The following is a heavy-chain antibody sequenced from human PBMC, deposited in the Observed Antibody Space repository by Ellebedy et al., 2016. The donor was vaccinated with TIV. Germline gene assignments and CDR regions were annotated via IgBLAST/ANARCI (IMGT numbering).Heavy chain of an antibody. V-gene: IGHV4-59*08. CDR3: ARHVAGTPFFDY. Sequence: SETLSLXCAVFGATFSDDFRSWIRQPPGKGLEWIGYIYYSGSTNYNPSLKSRVTISVDTSKNQFSLKLSSVTAADTAVYYCARHVAGTPFFDYWGQGTLVTVSS. CDR1: GATFSDDF. J-gene: IGHJ4*02. D-gene: IGHD6-19*01. CDR2: IYYSGST.